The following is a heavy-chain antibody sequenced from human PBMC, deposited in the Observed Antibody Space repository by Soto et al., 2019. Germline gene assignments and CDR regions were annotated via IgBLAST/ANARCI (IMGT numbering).Heavy chain of an antibody. CDR1: GGSISSGDYY. D-gene: IGHD5-18*01. Sequence: SETLSLTCTVSGGSISSGDYYWSWIRQPPGKGLEWIGYIYYSGSTYYNPSLKSRVTISVDTSKNQFSLKLSSVTAADTAVYYCARGGYSYGYSWFDTWGQGTLVTVSS. V-gene: IGHV4-30-4*01. J-gene: IGHJ5*02. CDR3: ARGGYSYGYSWFDT. CDR2: IYYSGST.